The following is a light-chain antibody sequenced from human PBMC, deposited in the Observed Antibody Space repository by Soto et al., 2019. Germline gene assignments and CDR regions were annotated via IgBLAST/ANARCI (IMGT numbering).Light chain of an antibody. V-gene: IGKV2-28*01. CDR2: LGS. J-gene: IGKJ1*01. CDR1: ESLLHSNGYNY. Sequence: DIVMTQSPLSLPVTPGEPASISCRSSESLLHSNGYNYLDWYRQKPGQSPQLLIYLGSNRASGVPGRFRGSGSGTYFTLKISRVEAEDVGVYYCMQALQTAWTFGQGTKVEIK. CDR3: MQALQTAWT.